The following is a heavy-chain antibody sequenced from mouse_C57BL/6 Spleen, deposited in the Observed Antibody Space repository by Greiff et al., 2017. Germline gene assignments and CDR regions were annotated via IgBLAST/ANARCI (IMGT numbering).Heavy chain of an antibody. CDR3: AREGIYYGNFMDY. V-gene: IGHV1-19*01. Sequence: VQLQQSGPVLVKPGASVKMSCKASGYTFTDYYMNWVKQSHGKSLEWIGVINPYNGGTSYNQKFKGKATLTVDKSSSTAYMELNSLTSEDSAVYYCAREGIYYGNFMDYWGQGTSVTVSS. D-gene: IGHD2-1*01. CDR1: GYTFTDYY. CDR2: INPYNGGT. J-gene: IGHJ4*01.